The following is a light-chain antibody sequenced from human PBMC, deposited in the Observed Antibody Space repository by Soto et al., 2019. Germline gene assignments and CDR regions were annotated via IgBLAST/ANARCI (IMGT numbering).Light chain of an antibody. V-gene: IGLV2-23*01. J-gene: IGLJ3*02. Sequence: QSALTQPASVSGSPGQSITISCTGTSSDVGPYNPVSWYQHHPGKVPQLIIYETTKRPSGVSNRFSGSKSGNTASLTISGLQAEDEAHYHCSSYTGDYTLMFAGGTKVTVL. CDR3: SSYTGDYTLM. CDR1: SSDVGPYNP. CDR2: ETT.